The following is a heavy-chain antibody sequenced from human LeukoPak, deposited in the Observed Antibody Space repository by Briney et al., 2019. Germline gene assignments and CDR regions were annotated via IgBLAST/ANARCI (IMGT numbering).Heavy chain of an antibody. V-gene: IGHV4-4*02. D-gene: IGHD2-2*01. CDR1: GGSISSSNW. J-gene: IGHJ3*02. CDR2: IYHSGST. Sequence: PSGTLSLTCAVSGGSISSSNWWSWVRQPPGKGLEWIGEIYHSGSTNYNPSLKSRVTISVHKSKNQFSLKLSSVTAADTAVYYCARDPDIVVVPAATNDAFDIWGQGTMVTVSS. CDR3: ARDPDIVVVPAATNDAFDI.